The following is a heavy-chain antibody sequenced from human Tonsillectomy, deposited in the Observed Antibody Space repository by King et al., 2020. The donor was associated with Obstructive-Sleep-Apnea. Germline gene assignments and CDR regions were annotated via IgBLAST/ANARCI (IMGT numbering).Heavy chain of an antibody. CDR1: GGSISRSGYY. V-gene: IGHV4-31*03. CDR2: ISYSGST. Sequence: VQLQESGPGLVKPSQTLSLTCSVSGGSISRSGYYWTWIRQHPGKGLEWIGYISYSGSTHYNPSLESRLTISLDPSESQFSLKLRSVTAADTAVYYCARDSRSSGSQGYYYYGMDVWGQGTTVTVSS. J-gene: IGHJ6*02. CDR3: ARDSRSSGSQGYYYYGMDV. D-gene: IGHD5-18*01.